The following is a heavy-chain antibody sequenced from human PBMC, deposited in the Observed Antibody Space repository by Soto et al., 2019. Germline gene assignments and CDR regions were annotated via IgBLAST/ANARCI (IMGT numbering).Heavy chain of an antibody. CDR1: GGSVISPNSY. V-gene: IGHV4-39*01. D-gene: IGHD2-8*02. Sequence: SETLSPTCTVSGGSVISPNSYWGWIRRAPGKGLEWLGNIYYSRSTYDIPSLESRLTISADTSKNQFSLRLTSVTAADTAAYVCARGCCTGGACEGAVDVRGRGTTVTVSS. CDR2: IYYSRST. J-gene: IGHJ6*02. CDR3: ARGCCTGGACEGAVDV.